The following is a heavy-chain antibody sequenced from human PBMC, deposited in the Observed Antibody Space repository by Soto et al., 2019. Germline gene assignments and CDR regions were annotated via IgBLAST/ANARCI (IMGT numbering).Heavy chain of an antibody. CDR2: IIPIFDTA. J-gene: IGHJ6*02. CDR1: GGTFSSYA. CDR3: ARHDCISSSCYYYYYYSMDV. D-gene: IGHD2-2*01. V-gene: IGHV1-69*12. Sequence: QVQLVQSGAEVKKPGSSVKVSCKTSGGTFSSYAISWVRQAPGQGLEWMGGIIPIFDTANYAQKFQGRVKITADEPTSPAYMELSSLRSEDTAVYYCARHDCISSSCYYYYYYSMDVWGQGTTVTVSS.